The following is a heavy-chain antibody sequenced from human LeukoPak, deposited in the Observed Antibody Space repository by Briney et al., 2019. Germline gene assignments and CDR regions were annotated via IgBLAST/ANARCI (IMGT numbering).Heavy chain of an antibody. D-gene: IGHD2-2*01. J-gene: IGHJ4*02. V-gene: IGHV1-18*01. CDR3: ARLSPYCSSTSCYPDY. Sequence: ASVKVSCKASGYTFTSYGISWVRQAPGQGLEWMGWISAYNGNTNYAQKLQGRVTMTTDTSTSTAYMELRSLRSDDTAVYYCARLSPYCSSTSCYPDYWGQGTLVTVSS. CDR2: ISAYNGNT. CDR1: GYTFTSYG.